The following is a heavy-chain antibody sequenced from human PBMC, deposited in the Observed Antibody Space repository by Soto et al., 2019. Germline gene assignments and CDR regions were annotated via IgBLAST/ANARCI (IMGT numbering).Heavy chain of an antibody. Sequence: GRSLRLSCAPSGITLSDHYITWISQAPGKRLEWVSYISSDASTIYYTDSVKGRFTVSWDNAKNSVYLQMNSLRAEDTAVYYCAGDPYYYASDYWGQGTLVTVSS. J-gene: IGHJ4*02. D-gene: IGHD3-10*01. V-gene: IGHV3-11*01. CDR3: AGDPYYYASDY. CDR2: ISSDASTI. CDR1: GITLSDHY.